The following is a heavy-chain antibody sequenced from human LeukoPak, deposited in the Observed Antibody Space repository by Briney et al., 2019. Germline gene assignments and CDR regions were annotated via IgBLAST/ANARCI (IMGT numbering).Heavy chain of an antibody. Sequence: GGSLRLSCAASGFTFSSFSMNWVRQAPGKGLEWVSYISSSSSTIYYADSVKGRFTISRDNAKNSLYLQMNSLRAEDTAVYYCATTYSSSWYRGNEYFQHWGQGTLVTVSS. V-gene: IGHV3-48*04. CDR2: ISSSSSTI. D-gene: IGHD6-13*01. CDR1: GFTFSSFS. CDR3: ATTYSSSWYRGNEYFQH. J-gene: IGHJ1*01.